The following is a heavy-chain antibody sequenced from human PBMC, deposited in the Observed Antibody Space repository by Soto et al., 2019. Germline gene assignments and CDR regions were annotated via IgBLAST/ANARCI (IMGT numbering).Heavy chain of an antibody. CDR1: GGSISSGGYY. CDR2: IYYSGST. V-gene: IGHV4-31*03. Sequence: QVQLQESGPGLVKPSQTLSLTCTVSGGSISSGGYYWSWIRQHPGKGLEWIGYIYYSGSTYYNPSLKSRVTISVDTSKNQFSLKLSSVTAADTAVYYCARDRGSGYPRGRYYFDYWGQGTLVTVSS. D-gene: IGHD3-22*01. CDR3: ARDRGSGYPRGRYYFDY. J-gene: IGHJ4*02.